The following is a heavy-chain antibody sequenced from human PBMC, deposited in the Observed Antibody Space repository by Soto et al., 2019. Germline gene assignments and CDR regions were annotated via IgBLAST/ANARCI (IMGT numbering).Heavy chain of an antibody. CDR2: ISGSGGST. Sequence: PGGSLRLSCAASGFTFSSYAMSWVRQAPGKGLEWVSAISGSGGSTYYADSVKGRFTISRDNSKNTLYLQMNSLRAEDTAVYYCANLDPLQTDYYYYYGMDVWGQGTTVTVSS. V-gene: IGHV3-23*01. D-gene: IGHD1-1*01. CDR3: ANLDPLQTDYYYYYGMDV. CDR1: GFTFSSYA. J-gene: IGHJ6*02.